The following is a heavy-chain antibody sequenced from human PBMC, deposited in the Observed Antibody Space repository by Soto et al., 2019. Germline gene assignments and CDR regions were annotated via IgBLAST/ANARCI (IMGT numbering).Heavy chain of an antibody. CDR3: ARVAGTFYWYFDL. CDR1: GGSISSGDYY. D-gene: IGHD3-10*01. J-gene: IGHJ2*01. V-gene: IGHV4-30-4*01. Sequence: PSETLSLTCTVSGGSISSGDYYWSWIRQPPGKGLEWIGYIYYSGSTYYNPSLKSRVTISVDTSKNQFSLKLSSVTAADTAVYYCARVAGTFYWYFDLWGRGTLVTVSS. CDR2: IYYSGST.